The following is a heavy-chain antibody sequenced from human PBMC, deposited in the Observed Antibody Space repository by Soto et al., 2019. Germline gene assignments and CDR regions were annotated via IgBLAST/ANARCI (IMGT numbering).Heavy chain of an antibody. J-gene: IGHJ6*02. V-gene: IGHV3-48*03. CDR1: GFTFSSYE. CDR3: ARDGWGIAARPSYYYGMDV. CDR2: ISSSGSTI. D-gene: IGHD6-6*01. Sequence: GGSLRLSCAASGFTFSSYEMNWFRQAPGKGLEWVSYISSSGSTIYYADSVKGRFTISRDNAKNSLYLQMNSLRAEDTAVYYCARDGWGIAARPSYYYGMDVWGQGTTVTVSS.